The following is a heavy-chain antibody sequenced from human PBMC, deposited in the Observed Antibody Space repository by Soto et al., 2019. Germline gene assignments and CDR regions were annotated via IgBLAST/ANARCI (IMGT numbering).Heavy chain of an antibody. J-gene: IGHJ6*02. Sequence: PGGSLRLSCAASGFTFSSYGMHWVRQAPGKGLEWVAVISYDGSNKYYADSVKGRFTISRDNSKNTLYLQMNSLRAEDTAVYYCAKDQKDVRYGMDVWGQGTTVTVSS. D-gene: IGHD2-15*01. CDR3: AKDQKDVRYGMDV. CDR1: GFTFSSYG. CDR2: ISYDGSNK. V-gene: IGHV3-30*18.